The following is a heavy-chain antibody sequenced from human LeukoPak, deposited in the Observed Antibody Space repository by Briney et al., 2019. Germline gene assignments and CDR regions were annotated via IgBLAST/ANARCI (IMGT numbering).Heavy chain of an antibody. V-gene: IGHV4-34*01. CDR3: ARTPEESGIAAGDYGMDV. CDR2: INHSGST. Sequence: SETLSLTCAVYGGSFSGYYWSWIRQPPGKGLEWIGEINHSGSTNYNPSLKSRVTISVDTSKNQFSLKLSSVTAADTAVYYCARTPEESGIAAGDYGMDVWGQGTTVTVSS. D-gene: IGHD6-13*01. CDR1: GGSFSGYY. J-gene: IGHJ6*02.